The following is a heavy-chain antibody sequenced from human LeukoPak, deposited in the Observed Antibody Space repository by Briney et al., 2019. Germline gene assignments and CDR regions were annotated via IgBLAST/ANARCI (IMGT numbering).Heavy chain of an antibody. D-gene: IGHD6-13*01. J-gene: IGHJ4*02. CDR2: IYSGGST. Sequence: GGSLRLSCEASGFTFSRFTMAWVRQAPGKGLEWVSVIYSGGSTYYADSVKGRFTISRDNSKNTLYLQMNSLRAEDTAVYYCARRYSSSWYDWGQGTLVTVSS. CDR1: GFTFSRFT. CDR3: ARRYSSSWYD. V-gene: IGHV3-53*01.